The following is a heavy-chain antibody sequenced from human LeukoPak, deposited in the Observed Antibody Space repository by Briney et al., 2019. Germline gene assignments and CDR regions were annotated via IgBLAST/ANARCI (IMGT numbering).Heavy chain of an antibody. V-gene: IGHV4-59*01. Sequence: SETLSLTCTVTGGSISSYYWSWIRQPPGKGLEWMGYIYYSGSTNYNPSLKSRVTISVDTSKNQFSLKLSSVTAADTAVYYCARGRGYGGYDYGGYNHRGYWGQGTLVTVSS. CDR1: GGSISSYY. D-gene: IGHD5-12*01. CDR2: IYYSGST. J-gene: IGHJ4*02. CDR3: ARGRGYGGYDYGGYNHRGY.